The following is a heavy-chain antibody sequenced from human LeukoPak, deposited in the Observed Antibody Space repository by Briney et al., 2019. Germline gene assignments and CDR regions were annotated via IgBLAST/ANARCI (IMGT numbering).Heavy chain of an antibody. CDR2: IKQDGSEK. D-gene: IGHD1-26*01. V-gene: IGHV3-7*01. Sequence: GGSLRLSCAASGFTFTSYAMTWVRQAPGKGLEWVANIKQDGSEKNYVDSVKGRFSISRDNAKNSLYLQMNSLRAEDTAVYYCARDPYSGSYGNYYYYFMDVWGKGTTVTISS. CDR1: GFTFTSYA. J-gene: IGHJ6*03. CDR3: ARDPYSGSYGNYYYYFMDV.